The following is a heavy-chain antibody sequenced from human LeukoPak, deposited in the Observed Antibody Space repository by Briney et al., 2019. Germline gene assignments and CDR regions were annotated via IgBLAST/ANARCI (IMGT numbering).Heavy chain of an antibody. CDR2: IYYSGST. CDR3: ARRNSPGGWFDP. D-gene: IGHD2-21*01. V-gene: IGHV4-59*08. Sequence: PSETLSLTCSVSGYSISSGYYWSWIRQPPGKGLEWIGYIYYSGSTNYNPSLKSRVTISVDTSKNQFSLKLSSVTAADTAVYYCARRNSPGGWFDPWGQGTLVTVSS. CDR1: GYSISSGYY. J-gene: IGHJ5*02.